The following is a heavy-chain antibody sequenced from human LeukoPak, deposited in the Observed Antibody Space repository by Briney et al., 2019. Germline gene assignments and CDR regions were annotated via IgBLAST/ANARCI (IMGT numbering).Heavy chain of an antibody. CDR1: GFTFSSYA. Sequence: GGSLRLSCSASGFTFSSYAMHWVRQAPGKGLEYVSAISSNGGSTYYADPVKGRFTISRDNPKNTLYLQMSSLRAEDTAVYYCAPSPYYYESSGYSAWGQGTLVTVSS. D-gene: IGHD3-22*01. V-gene: IGHV3-64D*06. J-gene: IGHJ5*02. CDR3: APSPYYYESSGYSA. CDR2: ISSNGGST.